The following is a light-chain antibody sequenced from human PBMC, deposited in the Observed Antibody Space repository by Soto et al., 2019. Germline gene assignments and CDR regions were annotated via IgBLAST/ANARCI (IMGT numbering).Light chain of an antibody. CDR1: SGSVSTSYY. Sequence: QTVVTQEPSFSVSPGGTVTLTCGLSSGSVSTSYYPSWYQQTPGQAPRTLIYSTNTRSSGVPDRFSGSILGNKAALTITGAQADDESDYYCVLYMGSGIRVFGGGPKVTVL. CDR3: VLYMGSGIRV. J-gene: IGLJ2*01. V-gene: IGLV8-61*01. CDR2: STN.